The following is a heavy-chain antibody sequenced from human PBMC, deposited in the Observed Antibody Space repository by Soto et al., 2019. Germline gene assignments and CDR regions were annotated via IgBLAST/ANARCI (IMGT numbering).Heavy chain of an antibody. J-gene: IGHJ4*02. CDR3: AGRSGSSDY. V-gene: IGHV3-30*04. CDR1: GFTFSNYT. CDR2: ISSDETDK. D-gene: IGHD3-10*01. Sequence: PGGSLRLSCAASGFTFSNYTMHWDRQAPGKGLEWVALISSDETDKYFADAVKGRFTISRDNSKSTLYLRMDSLRAEDRAVYYCAGRSGSSDYWGRGTLVTSPQ.